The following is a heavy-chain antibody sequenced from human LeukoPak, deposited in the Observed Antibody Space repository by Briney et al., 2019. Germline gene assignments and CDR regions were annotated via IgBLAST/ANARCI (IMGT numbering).Heavy chain of an antibody. J-gene: IGHJ4*02. V-gene: IGHV4-59*04. Sequence: PSETLSLTCTVSGGSISSYYWSWIRQPPGKGLEWIGSIYHSGSTYYNPSLQSRVTMSVDTSKNQFSLKLSSVTAADTAVYYCARDEMEHHGSYYDFWGQGILVSVSS. D-gene: IGHD1/OR15-1a*01. CDR3: ARDEMEHHGSYYDF. CDR1: GGSISSYY. CDR2: IYHSGST.